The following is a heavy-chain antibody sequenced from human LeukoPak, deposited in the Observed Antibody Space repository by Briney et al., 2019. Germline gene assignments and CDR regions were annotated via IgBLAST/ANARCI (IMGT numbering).Heavy chain of an antibody. CDR1: GGSFSGYY. CDR2: INHSGST. J-gene: IGHJ4*02. D-gene: IGHD3-10*01. Sequence: SETLSLTCAVYGGSFSGYYWSWIRQPPGKGLEWIGEINHSGSTNYNPSLKSRVTISVDTSKNQFSLKLSSVTAADTAVYYCARRSSREYYFDYWGQGTLVTVSS. CDR3: ARRSSREYYFDY. V-gene: IGHV4-34*01.